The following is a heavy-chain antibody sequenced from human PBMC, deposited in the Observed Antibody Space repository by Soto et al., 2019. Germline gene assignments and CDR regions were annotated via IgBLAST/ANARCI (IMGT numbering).Heavy chain of an antibody. CDR2: ISSLSSCI. CDR1: GLSFSSNS. Sequence: GGSLRLSCAASGLSFSSNSMNWFRQAPGKGLEWVSSISSLSSCIYYAVLVMGRFTISRHNAKNSLYLQMNSLRTEDTALYYCARKAVVPAAPGWFDPWGQGTLVTVSS. J-gene: IGHJ5*02. V-gene: IGHV3-21*01. D-gene: IGHD2-2*01. CDR3: ARKAVVPAAPGWFDP.